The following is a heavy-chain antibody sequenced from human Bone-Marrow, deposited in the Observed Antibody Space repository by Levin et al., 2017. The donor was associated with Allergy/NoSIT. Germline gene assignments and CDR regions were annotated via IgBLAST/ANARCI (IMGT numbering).Heavy chain of an antibody. J-gene: IGHJ3*01. Sequence: AGGSLRLSCKGSAYSFSNHWIAWVRQMPGRGLEWMGVIYPADSDTRYSPSFQGQVTISEDKSIGTAYLQWSSLKSSDTAIYYCARSRISPDVGSFDFWGPGTMVTVSS. V-gene: IGHV5-51*01. CDR2: IYPADSDT. CDR3: ARSRISPDVGSFDF. CDR1: AYSFSNHW. D-gene: IGHD3-3*02.